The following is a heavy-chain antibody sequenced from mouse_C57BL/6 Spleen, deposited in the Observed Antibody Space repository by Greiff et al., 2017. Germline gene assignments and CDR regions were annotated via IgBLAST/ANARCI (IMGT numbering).Heavy chain of an antibody. Sequence: EVMLVESGGGLVQPGGSLSLSCAASGFTFTDYYMSWVRQPPGKALEWLGFIRNKANGYTTEYSASVKGRFTISRDNSQSILYLQMNALRAEDSATYYCARYRYYGSRGFDYWGQGTTLTVSS. CDR2: IRNKANGYTT. CDR1: GFTFTDYY. J-gene: IGHJ2*01. CDR3: ARYRYYGSRGFDY. D-gene: IGHD1-1*01. V-gene: IGHV7-3*01.